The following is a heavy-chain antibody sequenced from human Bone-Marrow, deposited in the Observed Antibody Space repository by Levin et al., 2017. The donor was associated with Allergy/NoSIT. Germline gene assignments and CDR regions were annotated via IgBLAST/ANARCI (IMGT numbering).Heavy chain of an antibody. D-gene: IGHD5-18*01. V-gene: IGHV3-43*01. Sequence: SGGSLRLSCAASGFTFDDYTIHWVRQAPGKGLEWVSLISWNGGSTYYADSVKGRFTISRDNSKNSVFLQMNSLRSEDTALYYCAKDMASGYTYANFYMDVWGKGTTVTVSS. CDR2: ISWNGGST. CDR3: AKDMASGYTYANFYMDV. J-gene: IGHJ6*03. CDR1: GFTFDDYT.